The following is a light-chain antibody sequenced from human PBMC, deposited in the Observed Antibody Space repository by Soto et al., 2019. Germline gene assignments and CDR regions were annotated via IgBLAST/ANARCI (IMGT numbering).Light chain of an antibody. CDR2: WAS. J-gene: IGKJ2*01. Sequence: DIVMTQSPDSLAVSLGERATINCKSSQSIVYNSNNKNYLAWYQQKPGQPPKLLISWASTRESGVPDRFSGSGSGTDFTLTIGGLQAEDVAVYYCQQYYSTPYTFGRGTKLEIK. V-gene: IGKV4-1*01. CDR3: QQYYSTPYT. CDR1: QSIVYNSNNKNY.